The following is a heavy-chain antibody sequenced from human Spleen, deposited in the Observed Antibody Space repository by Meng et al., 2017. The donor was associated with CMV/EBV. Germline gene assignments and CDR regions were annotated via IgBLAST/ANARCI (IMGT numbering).Heavy chain of an antibody. CDR1: DGFTTSDDYY. CDR3: ASFDHIPRRNYFDY. J-gene: IGHJ4*02. D-gene: IGHD2-21*01. CDR2: IHYSGTT. V-gene: IGHV4-30-4*01. Sequence: QVQLQESGPGLVKPSQTLSLTCTVSDGFTTSDDYYWSWIRQPPGKGLEWIGYIHYSGTTYYNPSLKSRIAISLDTSKNQFSLNLNSVTAADTAVYYCASFDHIPRRNYFDYWGQGTLVTVSS.